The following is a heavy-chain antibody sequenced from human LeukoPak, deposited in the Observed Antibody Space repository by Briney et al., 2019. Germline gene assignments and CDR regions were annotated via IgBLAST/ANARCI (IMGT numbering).Heavy chain of an antibody. V-gene: IGHV3-23*01. CDR3: AKLSYCSSTSCSLYFDY. D-gene: IGHD2-2*01. Sequence: GGSLRLSCAASGFTFSSYAMSWVRQAPGKGLEWVSAISGSGGSTYYADSVKGRFTISRDNSKNTLYLQMNSLRAEDTAVYYCAKLSYCSSTSCSLYFDYWGQGTLVTVSS. CDR1: GFTFSSYA. J-gene: IGHJ4*02. CDR2: ISGSGGST.